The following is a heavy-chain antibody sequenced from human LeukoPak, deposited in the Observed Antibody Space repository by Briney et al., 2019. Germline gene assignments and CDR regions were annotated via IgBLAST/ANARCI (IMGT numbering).Heavy chain of an antibody. CDR1: GFTFSTSG. Sequence: GGSLRLSCAASGFTFSTSGMHWVRQAPGKGLEWVAFIRYDGSNTYYADSVKGRFTISRDNSKNTLYLQMNSLRAEDTAVYYCASLGGVTMIVVVEVYWGQGTLVTVSS. CDR3: ASLGGVTMIVVVEVY. J-gene: IGHJ4*02. D-gene: IGHD3-22*01. CDR2: IRYDGSNT. V-gene: IGHV3-30*02.